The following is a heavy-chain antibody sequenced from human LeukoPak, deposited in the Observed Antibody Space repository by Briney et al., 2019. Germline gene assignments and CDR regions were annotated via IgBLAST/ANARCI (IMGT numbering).Heavy chain of an antibody. D-gene: IGHD3-22*01. J-gene: IGHJ3*02. CDR2: INHSGST. CDR3: ARGSSGYYLDAFDI. CDR1: GGSFSGYY. V-gene: IGHV4-34*01. Sequence: SETLSLTCAVYGGSFSGYYWSWIRQPPGKGLEWIGEINHSGSTNYNPSLKSRVTISVDTSKNQFSLKLSSVTAADTAVYYCARGSSGYYLDAFDIWGQGTMVAVSS.